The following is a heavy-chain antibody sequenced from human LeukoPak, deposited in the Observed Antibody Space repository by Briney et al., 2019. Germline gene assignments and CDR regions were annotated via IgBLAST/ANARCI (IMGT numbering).Heavy chain of an antibody. CDR3: ARVPGRAYSSSWYFWFDP. J-gene: IGHJ5*02. CDR1: GGSFTVYY. V-gene: IGHV4-34*12. D-gene: IGHD6-13*01. Sequence: PSDTVSLTHAVYGGSFTVYYWSWTRQPPGKGLEWLGEIIHSGSNNYNPSLKSQLTIPVETSKKQFTLKLRAVAPPDTAVYYCARVPGRAYSSSWYFWFDPWGQGTLVTVSS. CDR2: IIHSGSN.